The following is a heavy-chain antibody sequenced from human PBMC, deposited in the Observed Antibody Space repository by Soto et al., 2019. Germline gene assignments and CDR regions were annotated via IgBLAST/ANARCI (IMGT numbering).Heavy chain of an antibody. CDR1: GFSFSDYS. V-gene: IGHV3-48*02. CDR2: ISSSSDDI. J-gene: IGHJ4*02. Sequence: ESGGGLVYPGGSLRLSCVGSGFSFSDYSMNWVRQAPGTGLQWISYISSSSDDIHYADSVKGRFTVSRDNAKNALFLQMNSLRDDDTAIYYCARLPKGSLVTAWGQGTQVTVSS. D-gene: IGHD2-21*02. CDR3: ARLPKGSLVTA.